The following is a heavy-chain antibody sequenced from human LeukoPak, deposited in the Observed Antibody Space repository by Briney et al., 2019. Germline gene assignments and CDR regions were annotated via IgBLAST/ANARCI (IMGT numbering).Heavy chain of an antibody. CDR3: ARTTPNWGIFDY. J-gene: IGHJ4*02. CDR2: IYYSGST. D-gene: IGHD3-16*01. Sequence: PSETLSLTCTVSGGSVSSGSYYWSWIRQPPGKGLEWIGYIYYSGSTNHNPSLKSRVTISVDTSKNQFSLKLSSVTAADTAVYYCARTTPNWGIFDYWGQGTLVTVSS. V-gene: IGHV4-61*01. CDR1: GGSVSSGSYY.